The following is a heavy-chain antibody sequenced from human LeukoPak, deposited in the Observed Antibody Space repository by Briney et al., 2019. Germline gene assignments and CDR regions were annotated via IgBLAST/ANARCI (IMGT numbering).Heavy chain of an antibody. CDR2: ISSSTNYI. CDR3: ARDSPAGIAAFDI. CDR1: EFTFSTYV. J-gene: IGHJ3*02. Sequence: PGGSLRLSCAASEFTFSTYVMNWVRQAPGKGLEWVSSISSSTNYIYYADSVKGRFTISRDNAKNSLYLQMNGLRAEDTAVYYCARDSPAGIAAFDIWGQGTMVTVSS. D-gene: IGHD6-13*01. V-gene: IGHV3-21*01.